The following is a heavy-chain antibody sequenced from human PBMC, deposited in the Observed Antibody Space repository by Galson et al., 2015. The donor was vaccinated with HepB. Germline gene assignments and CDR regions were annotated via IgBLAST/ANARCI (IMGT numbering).Heavy chain of an antibody. Sequence: TLSLTCAVSGGSISSGGYSWSWIRQPPGKGLEWIGYIYHSGSTYYNPSLKSRVTISVDRSKNQFSLKLSSVTAADTAVYYCARFSPATVTPVDAFDIWGQGTMVTVSS. D-gene: IGHD4-17*01. CDR1: GGSISSGGYS. CDR2: IYHSGST. J-gene: IGHJ3*02. CDR3: ARFSPATVTPVDAFDI. V-gene: IGHV4-30-2*01.